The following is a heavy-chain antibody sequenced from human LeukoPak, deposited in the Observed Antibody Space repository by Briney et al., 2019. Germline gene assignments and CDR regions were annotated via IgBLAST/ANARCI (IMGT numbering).Heavy chain of an antibody. J-gene: IGHJ4*02. Sequence: GGSLRLSCAASGFTFDDYAMHWVRQAPGKGLEWVSGISWNSGSIGYADSVKGRFTISRDNAKNSLYQQMNSLRAEDTALYYCAKGLSWIYFDYWGQGTLVTVSS. V-gene: IGHV3-9*01. CDR1: GFTFDDYA. CDR3: AKGLSWIYFDY. CDR2: ISWNSGSI. D-gene: IGHD2-2*03.